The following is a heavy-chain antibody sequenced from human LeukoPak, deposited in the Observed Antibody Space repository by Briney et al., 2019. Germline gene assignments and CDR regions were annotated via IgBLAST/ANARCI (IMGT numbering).Heavy chain of an antibody. CDR3: AKVGDSSGYYSEPQPIDY. D-gene: IGHD3-22*01. Sequence: GGSLRLSCAASGFTFSSYGMHWVRQAPGKGLEWVAVISYDGSNKYYADSVKGRFTISRDNSKNTLYLQMNSLRAEDTAVYYCAKVGDSSGYYSEPQPIDYWGQGTLVTVSS. V-gene: IGHV3-30*18. CDR2: ISYDGSNK. CDR1: GFTFSSYG. J-gene: IGHJ4*02.